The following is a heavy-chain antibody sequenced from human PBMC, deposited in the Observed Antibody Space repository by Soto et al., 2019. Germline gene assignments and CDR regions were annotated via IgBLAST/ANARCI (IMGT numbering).Heavy chain of an antibody. CDR3: ANGKGPRYFDWSEY. CDR2: ISYDGSNK. V-gene: IGHV3-30*18. CDR1: GFTFSSYG. D-gene: IGHD3-9*01. J-gene: IGHJ4*02. Sequence: QVQLVESGGGVVQPGRSLRLSCAASGFTFSSYGMHWVRQAPGKGLEWVAVISYDGSNKYYADSVKGRFTISRDNSKNTLYLQMNSLRAEDTAVYYCANGKGPRYFDWSEYWGQGTLVTVSS.